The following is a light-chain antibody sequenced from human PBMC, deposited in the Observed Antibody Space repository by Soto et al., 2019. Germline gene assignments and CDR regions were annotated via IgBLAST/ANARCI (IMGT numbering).Light chain of an antibody. V-gene: IGKV1-5*01. CDR2: DAS. CDR3: QQYNSYSWT. Sequence: DIKMTQSPSTLSASVGDRVTITCRASQSISSWLAWYQQKPGKAPKLLIYDASSLESGVPSRFSGSGSGTEFTLTISSLQPDDFATYYCQQYNSYSWTFGQRAKV. J-gene: IGKJ1*01. CDR1: QSISSW.